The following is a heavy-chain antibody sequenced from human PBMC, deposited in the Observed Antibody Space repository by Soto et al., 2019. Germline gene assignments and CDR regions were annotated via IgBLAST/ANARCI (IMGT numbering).Heavy chain of an antibody. CDR3: ARNLPVTALGY. CDR1: GFTVSNNY. J-gene: IGHJ4*02. CDR2: IYSGGST. D-gene: IGHD2-21*02. Sequence: EVQLVESGGGLVQPGGSLRLSCAASGFTVSNNYMTWVRQAPGKGLEWVSLIYSGGSTYYADSVKGRFTISRDHSKNTLYLQMNSLTVEDTAVYYCARNLPVTALGYWGQGTLVTVSS. V-gene: IGHV3-66*01.